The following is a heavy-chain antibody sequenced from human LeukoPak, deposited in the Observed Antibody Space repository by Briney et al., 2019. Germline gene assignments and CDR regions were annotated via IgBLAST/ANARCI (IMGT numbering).Heavy chain of an antibody. V-gene: IGHV4-34*01. CDR2: INHSGST. CDR3: GRGGRGWLQAALPYYFDY. D-gene: IGHD5-24*01. J-gene: IGHJ4*02. Sequence: SETLSLTCAVYGGSFSGYYWSWIRQPPGKGLEWMGEINHSGSTNYNPSLKSRVIISVDTSKNQFSLKLSSVTAADTAVYYCGRGGRGWLQAALPYYFDYWGQGTLVTVSS. CDR1: GGSFSGYY.